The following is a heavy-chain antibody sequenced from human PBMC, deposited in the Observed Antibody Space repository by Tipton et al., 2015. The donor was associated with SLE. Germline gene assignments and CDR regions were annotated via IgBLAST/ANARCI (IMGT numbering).Heavy chain of an antibody. D-gene: IGHD7-27*01. J-gene: IGHJ2*01. CDR3: ARGRGPTGEWYFDL. Sequence: QSGAEVKKPGASVIVPCKSSGFSFTNYPIHWVRQAPGQRLEWMGWINTGNGNTKYSQKFQGRVTITRLTSASTVYMELRSLRSEDTAVYYCARGRGPTGEWYFDLWGRGTLVIVSS. CDR1: GFSFTNYP. CDR2: INTGNGNT. V-gene: IGHV1-3*04.